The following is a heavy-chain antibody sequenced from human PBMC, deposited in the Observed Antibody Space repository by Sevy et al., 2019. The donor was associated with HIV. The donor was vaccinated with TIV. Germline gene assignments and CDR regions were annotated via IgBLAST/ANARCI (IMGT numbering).Heavy chain of an antibody. CDR3: AGGCGGDCSYYYYYGMDV. J-gene: IGHJ6*02. Sequence: ASVKVSCKASGGTFSSYAISWVRQAPGQGLEWMGGIIPIFGTANYAQKFQGRVTITADESTSTAYMKLSSLRSEDTAVYYCAGGCGGDCSYYYYYGMDVWGQGTTVTVSS. V-gene: IGHV1-69*13. CDR2: IIPIFGTA. D-gene: IGHD2-21*01. CDR1: GGTFSSYA.